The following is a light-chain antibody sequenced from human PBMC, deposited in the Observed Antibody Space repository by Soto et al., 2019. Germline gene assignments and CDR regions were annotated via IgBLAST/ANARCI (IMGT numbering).Light chain of an antibody. J-gene: IGKJ4*01. Sequence: GDRVTITCRASQDINNWFAWYQQKPGKAPKLLIYTTSSLQSGVPSRFSGSGSGTDFTLTISSLQPEDFATYYCQQANSFPLTFGGGTKVEIK. CDR1: QDINNW. CDR3: QQANSFPLT. V-gene: IGKV1D-12*01. CDR2: TTS.